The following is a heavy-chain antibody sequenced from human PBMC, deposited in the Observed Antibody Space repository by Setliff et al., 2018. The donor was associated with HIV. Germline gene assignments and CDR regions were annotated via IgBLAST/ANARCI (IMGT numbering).Heavy chain of an antibody. D-gene: IGHD6-6*01. Sequence: ASVKVSCKASGYTFTSYYMHWVRQAPGQGLEWMGIFNPSSGSTTYAQKFQGRVTMTRDTSTSTVDMELSSLGSEDTAVYYCARDPAPSSSASYFQHWGQGTPVTVSS. V-gene: IGHV1-46*01. J-gene: IGHJ1*01. CDR3: ARDPAPSSSASYFQH. CDR2: FNPSSGST. CDR1: GYTFTSYY.